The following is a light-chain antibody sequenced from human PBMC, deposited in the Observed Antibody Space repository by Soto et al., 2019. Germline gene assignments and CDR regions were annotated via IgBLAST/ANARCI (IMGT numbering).Light chain of an antibody. J-gene: IGKJ1*01. V-gene: IGKV3-20*01. Sequence: EIVLTQSPGTLSLSPGARAPLSCRASQSVSSSNLAWYQQKPGQAPRLLIFGASSRATGVPDRFSGGGSGTDFTLTISRLEPEDFAVYFCQQYGSSPRTFGQGTKVDIK. CDR1: QSVSSSN. CDR2: GAS. CDR3: QQYGSSPRT.